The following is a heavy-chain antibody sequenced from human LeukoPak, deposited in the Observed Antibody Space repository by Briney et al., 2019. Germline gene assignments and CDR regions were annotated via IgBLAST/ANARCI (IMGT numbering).Heavy chain of an antibody. V-gene: IGHV3-23*01. CDR3: RRDFSGGAAI. Sequence: GGSRRLSCAASGFTFTNYAIYWVRQAPGQGLEWVSGDAISSVGPHYADSVKGRYTNSRDTSKNTVYLHMDSLRAEDTAVYYCRRDFSGGAAIWGQGGMGTVS. D-gene: IGHD4/OR15-4a*01. CDR2: DAISSVGP. CDR1: GFTFTNYA. J-gene: IGHJ3*02.